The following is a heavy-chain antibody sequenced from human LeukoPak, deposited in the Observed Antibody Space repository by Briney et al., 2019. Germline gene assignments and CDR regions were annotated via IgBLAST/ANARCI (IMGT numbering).Heavy chain of an antibody. CDR2: IIPILGIA. CDR1: GGTFSSYT. Sequence: GASVKVSCKASGGTFSSYTISWVRQAPGQGLEWMGRIIPILGIANYAQKFQGRVTITADKSTSTAYMELSSLRSEDTAVYYCARASTDYSDSSGYDYWGQGTLDTVSP. V-gene: IGHV1-69*02. J-gene: IGHJ4*02. CDR3: ARASTDYSDSSGYDY. D-gene: IGHD3-22*01.